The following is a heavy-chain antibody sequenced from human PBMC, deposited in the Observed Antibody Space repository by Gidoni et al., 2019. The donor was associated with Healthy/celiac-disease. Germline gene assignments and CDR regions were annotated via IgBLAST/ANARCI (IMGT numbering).Heavy chain of an antibody. CDR1: GFTFSSYG. D-gene: IGHD3-10*01. J-gene: IGHJ3*02. V-gene: IGHV3-30*18. Sequence: QVLLVESGGGVVQRGRSLRLSCAASGFTFSSYGLHWVRQAPGKGLEWVAVISYDGSNKYYADSVKGRFTISRDNSKNTLYLQMNSLRAEDTAVYYCAKVGRFRENAFDIWGQGTMVTVSS. CDR3: AKVGRFRENAFDI. CDR2: ISYDGSNK.